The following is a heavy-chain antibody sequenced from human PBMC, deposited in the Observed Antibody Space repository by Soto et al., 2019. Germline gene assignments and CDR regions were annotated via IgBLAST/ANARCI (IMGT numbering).Heavy chain of an antibody. J-gene: IGHJ5*02. D-gene: IGHD6-6*01. CDR1: GGSISSSSYY. Sequence: QLQLQESGPGLVKPSETLSLTCTVSGGSISSSSYYWGWIRQPPGKGLEWIGSIYYSGSTYYNPSLKSRVTISVDTSKNQFSLKLSSVTAADTAVYYCARRHSISFGPRFDPWGQGTLVTVSS. CDR3: ARRHSISFGPRFDP. CDR2: IYYSGST. V-gene: IGHV4-39*01.